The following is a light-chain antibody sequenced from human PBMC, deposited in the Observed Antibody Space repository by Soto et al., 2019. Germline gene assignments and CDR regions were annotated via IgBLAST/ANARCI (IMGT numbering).Light chain of an antibody. J-gene: IGLJ3*02. CDR3: AAWDDSLSGRV. Sequence: QSVLTQPPSASGSPGQSVTISCTGTSSDVGGYDYVSWYQQYPGKTPKLMIFEVTKRPSGVPDRFSGSKSGTSASLAISGLRSDDEADYYCAAWDDSLSGRVFGGGTKLTVL. CDR1: SSDVGGYDY. CDR2: EVT. V-gene: IGLV2-8*01.